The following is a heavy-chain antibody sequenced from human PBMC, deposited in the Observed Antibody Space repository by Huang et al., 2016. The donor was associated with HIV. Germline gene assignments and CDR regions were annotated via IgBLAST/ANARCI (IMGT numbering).Heavy chain of an antibody. J-gene: IGHJ4*02. CDR1: GGSFSGYY. D-gene: IGHD2-2*03. CDR2: INQSRST. CDR3: ARGRGRNGYHLQF. V-gene: IGHV4-34*01. Sequence: QVRLHQWGAGLLKPSETLSLTCAVYGGSFSGYYWTWIRQSPRTGLEWIGEINQSRSTNYNPSLKSRVSMSVDTSKNQFSMKLTSVTAADTAMYYCARGRGRNGYHLQFWGQGTLVSVSS.